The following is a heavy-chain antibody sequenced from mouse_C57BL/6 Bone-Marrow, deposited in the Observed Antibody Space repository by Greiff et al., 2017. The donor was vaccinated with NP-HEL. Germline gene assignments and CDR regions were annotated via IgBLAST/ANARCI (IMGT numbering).Heavy chain of an antibody. CDR2: IWSGGST. V-gene: IGHV2-2*01. J-gene: IGHJ3*01. Sequence: QVQLQQSGPGLVQPSQSLSITCTVSGFSFTSYGVHWVRQSPGKGLEWLGVIWSGGSTAYNAAFISRLSISKDNSKSQVFFKMNSLQADDTAIYYCARTGAVAWFAYWGQGTLVTVSA. D-gene: IGHD4-1*01. CDR3: ARTGAVAWFAY. CDR1: GFSFTSYG.